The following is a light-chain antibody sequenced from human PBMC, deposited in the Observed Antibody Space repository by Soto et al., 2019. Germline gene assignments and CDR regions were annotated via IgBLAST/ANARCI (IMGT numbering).Light chain of an antibody. CDR2: KAF. CDR1: QSISSW. V-gene: IGKV1-5*03. J-gene: IGKJ1*01. Sequence: DIQMTQSPSTLSASVGDRVTITCRASQSISSWLAWYQQKPGKAPKLLIYKAFSLESGVRSRFSGSGSGTEFTLTISSLQPDDFAAYYCQQYNSYSWTSGQGTKVEIK. CDR3: QQYNSYSWT.